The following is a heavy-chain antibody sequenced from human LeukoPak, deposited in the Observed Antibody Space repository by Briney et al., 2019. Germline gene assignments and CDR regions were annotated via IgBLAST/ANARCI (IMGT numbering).Heavy chain of an antibody. D-gene: IGHD3-10*01. Sequence: SETLSLTCTVSGASISSYYWSWVRQPPGKGLEWIGYISYSGSTNYNPSLKSRVTISADTSKNQVSLTLSSVTAADTAVYYCARHPELYFFDYWGQGTLVTVSS. CDR2: ISYSGST. J-gene: IGHJ4*02. CDR3: ARHPELYFFDY. V-gene: IGHV4-59*08. CDR1: GASISSYY.